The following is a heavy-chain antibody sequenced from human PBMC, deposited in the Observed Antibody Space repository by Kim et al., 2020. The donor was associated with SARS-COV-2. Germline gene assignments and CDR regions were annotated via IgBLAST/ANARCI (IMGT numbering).Heavy chain of an antibody. D-gene: IGHD6-19*01. CDR2: ISGSGGST. CDR1: GFTFSSYA. CDR3: AKSTKQWLVPGIRYFDY. J-gene: IGHJ4*02. Sequence: GGSLRLSCAASGFTFSSYAMSWVRQAPGKGLEWVSAISGSGGSTYYADSVKGRFTISRDNSKNTLYLQMNSLRAEDTAVYYCAKSTKQWLVPGIRYFDYWGQGTLVTVSS. V-gene: IGHV3-23*01.